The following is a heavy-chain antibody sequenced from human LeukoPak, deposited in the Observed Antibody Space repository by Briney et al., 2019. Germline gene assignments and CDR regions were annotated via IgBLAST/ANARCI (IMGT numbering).Heavy chain of an antibody. CDR1: VGSLSGYY. J-gene: IGHJ4*01. CDR2: IYYSGIT. CDR3: ARLLIYCSSTSCHFDY. V-gene: IGHV4-39*01. Sequence: SETLSLTCAVDVGSLSGYYWGWIRQPPGKGLEWIGSIYYSGITYYNPSLKSRVTISVETSNNQFSLKLSSVTAADTAMYYCARLLIYCSSTSCHFDYWGQGNPGHRLL. D-gene: IGHD2-2*01.